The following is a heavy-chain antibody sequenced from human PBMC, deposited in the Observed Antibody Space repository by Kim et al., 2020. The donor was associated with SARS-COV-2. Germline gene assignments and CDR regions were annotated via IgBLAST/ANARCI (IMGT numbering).Heavy chain of an antibody. Sequence: KYYADSVKGRFTISRDNSKNTLYLQMNSLRAEDTAVYYCARDIVATPFDYWGQGTLVTVSS. CDR2: K. CDR3: ARDIVATPFDY. V-gene: IGHV3-33*01. D-gene: IGHD5-12*01. J-gene: IGHJ4*02.